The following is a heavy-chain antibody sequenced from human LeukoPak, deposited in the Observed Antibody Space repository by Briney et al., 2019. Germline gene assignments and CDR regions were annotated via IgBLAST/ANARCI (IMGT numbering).Heavy chain of an antibody. CDR2: FSLGGSI. CDR1: SGSFSSYY. D-gene: IGHD4-17*01. V-gene: IGHV4-4*07. Sequence: PSKTLSLTCTVSSGSFSSYYWSWLRQPAGKGLKWIGRFSLGGSIDYNPYLKSRVSMSIDTCKNQLSLSLKSVTAAGTAVYYCARGIGVTSTLGFDPWGQGTLVSVSS. J-gene: IGHJ5*02. CDR3: ARGIGVTSTLGFDP.